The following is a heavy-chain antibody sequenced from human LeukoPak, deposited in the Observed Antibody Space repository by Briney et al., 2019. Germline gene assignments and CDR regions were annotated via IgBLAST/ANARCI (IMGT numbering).Heavy chain of an antibody. D-gene: IGHD6-19*01. CDR2: INSDGSST. V-gene: IGHV3-74*01. J-gene: IGHJ4*02. Sequence: GGSLRLSCAPPGFTFNDYAINWVGQAQGKGLVWVSRINSDGSSTSYADSVKGRFTISRDNAKNTLYLQMNSLRAEDTAVYYCARTDAVAGPLDYWGQGTLVTVSS. CDR3: ARTDAVAGPLDY. CDR1: GFTFNDYA.